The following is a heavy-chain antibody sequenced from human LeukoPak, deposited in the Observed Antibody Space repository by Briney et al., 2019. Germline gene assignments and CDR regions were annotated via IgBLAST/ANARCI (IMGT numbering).Heavy chain of an antibody. CDR2: ISAYNGNT. J-gene: IGHJ4*02. CDR1: GGTFNNYT. V-gene: IGHV1-18*01. CDR3: ARSSYGGAYFDY. Sequence: ASVKVSCKASGGTFNNYTISWVRQAPGQGLEWMGWISAYNGNTNYAQKLQGRVTMTTDTSTSTAYMELRSLRSDDTAVYYCARSSYGGAYFDYWGQGTLVTVSS. D-gene: IGHD5-18*01.